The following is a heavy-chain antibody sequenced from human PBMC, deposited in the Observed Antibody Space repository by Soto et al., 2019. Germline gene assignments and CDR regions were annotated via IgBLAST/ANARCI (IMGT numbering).Heavy chain of an antibody. CDR2: ISAYNGNT. CDR1: GYTFTSYG. Sequence: ASVKVSCKASGYTFTSYGISWVRQAPGQGLEWTGWISAYNGNTNYAQKLQGRVTMTTDTSTSTAYMELRSLRSDDTAVYYCARALLTTVTTHYYYGMDVWGQGTTVTVSS. V-gene: IGHV1-18*01. CDR3: ARALLTTVTTHYYYGMDV. D-gene: IGHD4-17*01. J-gene: IGHJ6*02.